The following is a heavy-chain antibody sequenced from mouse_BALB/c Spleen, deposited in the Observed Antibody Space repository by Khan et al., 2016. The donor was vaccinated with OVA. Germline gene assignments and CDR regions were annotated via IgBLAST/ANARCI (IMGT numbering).Heavy chain of an antibody. CDR1: GYTFTDYY. CDR3: ARRNYFGYTFAY. D-gene: IGHD1-2*01. CDR2: ISPGSGDT. J-gene: IGHJ3*01. V-gene: IGHV1-77*01. Sequence: QVQLQQPGAELARSGASVKLSCKASGYTFTDYYINWVKQRTGQGLEWIGEISPGSGDTYYNEKFKGKATLTADKSSSTAYMQLSSLTSEASAVYFCARRNYFGYTFAYWGQGTLVTVSA.